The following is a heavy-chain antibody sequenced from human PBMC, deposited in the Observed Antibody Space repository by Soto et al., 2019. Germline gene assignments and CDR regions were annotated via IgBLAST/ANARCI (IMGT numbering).Heavy chain of an antibody. V-gene: IGHV2-5*02. CDR1: GFSLTTSGVG. CDR2: IYWDDDK. J-gene: IGHJ4*02. CDR3: AHRVLRTLFRLVTTTAIYFDF. D-gene: IGHD3-3*01. Sequence: QITLNESGPTQVKPRQTLTLTCTFSGFSLTTSGVGVGWIRQSPGKAPEWLALIYWDDDKRYSPSLKSRLTITKDTSKNQVVLTMADWDPADTATYYCAHRVLRTLFRLVTTTAIYFDFWGQGTPVAVSS.